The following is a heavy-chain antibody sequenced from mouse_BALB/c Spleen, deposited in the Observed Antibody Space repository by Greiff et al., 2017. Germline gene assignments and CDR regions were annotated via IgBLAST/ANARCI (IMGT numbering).Heavy chain of an antibody. Sequence: EVMLVESGGGLVKPGGSLKLSCAASGFTFSDYYMYWVRQTPEKRLEWVATISDGGSYTYYPDSVKGRFTISRDNAKNNLYLQMSSLKSEDTAMYYGARGIYYGYDEGFAYWGQGTLVTVSA. CDR3: ARGIYYGYDEGFAY. D-gene: IGHD2-2*01. CDR1: GFTFSDYY. CDR2: ISDGGSYT. V-gene: IGHV5-4*02. J-gene: IGHJ3*01.